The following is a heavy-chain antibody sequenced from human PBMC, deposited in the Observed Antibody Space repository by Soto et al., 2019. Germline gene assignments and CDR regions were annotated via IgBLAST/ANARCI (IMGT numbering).Heavy chain of an antibody. Sequence: EVQLLESGGGLVQPGGSLRLSCAASGFTFSSDAMSWVRQAPGKGLEWVSAIGGGGGSTYYADSVKGRFTISRDNSKNALYLQMNSLRAEDTAVYYCAKSRLTFAGQQLLPGYFDYWGQGTLVTVSS. CDR3: AKSRLTFAGQQLLPGYFDY. V-gene: IGHV3-23*01. J-gene: IGHJ4*02. CDR2: IGGGGGST. D-gene: IGHD6-13*01. CDR1: GFTFSSDA.